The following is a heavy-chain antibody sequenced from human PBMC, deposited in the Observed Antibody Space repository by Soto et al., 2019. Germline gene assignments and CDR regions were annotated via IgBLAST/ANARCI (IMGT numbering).Heavy chain of an antibody. V-gene: IGHV1-2*02. Sequence: ASVKVSCKASGYTFTGYYMHWVRQAPGQGLEWMGWINPNSGGTNYAQKFQGRVTMTRDTSISTAYMELSRLRSDDTAVYYCASLYCSSTSCFLFDPWGRGTLVTVSS. CDR3: ASLYCSSTSCFLFDP. J-gene: IGHJ5*02. D-gene: IGHD2-2*01. CDR1: GYTFTGYY. CDR2: INPNSGGT.